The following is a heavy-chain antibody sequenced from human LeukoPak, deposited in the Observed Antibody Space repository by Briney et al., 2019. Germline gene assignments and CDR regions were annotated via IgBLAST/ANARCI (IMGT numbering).Heavy chain of an antibody. CDR3: SPEDKYCTTSTCGDS. D-gene: IGHD2-8*01. CDR1: GYTFSDYY. CDR2: IIPNSGST. Sequence: ASVTVSCKASGYTFSDYYLHWVRQAPGQGLEWMGYIIPNSGSTSYAHMVQGRVTMTRDTSINAPYLHLSGLRSDHTAVYYCSPEDKYCTTSTCGDSWGQGTLVTVSS. V-gene: IGHV1-2*02. J-gene: IGHJ4*02.